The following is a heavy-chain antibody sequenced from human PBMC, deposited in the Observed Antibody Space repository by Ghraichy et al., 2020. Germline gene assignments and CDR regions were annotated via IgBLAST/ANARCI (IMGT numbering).Heavy chain of an antibody. V-gene: IGHV4-30-2*01. Sequence: SETLSLTCAVSGGSISSGGYSWSWIRQPPGKGLEWIGYIYHSGSTYYNPSLKSRVTISVDRSKNQFSLKLSSVTAADTAVYYCARGASGGAGKSNAFDIWGQGTMVTVSS. D-gene: IGHD3-10*01. CDR1: GGSISSGGYS. CDR3: ARGASGGAGKSNAFDI. CDR2: IYHSGST. J-gene: IGHJ3*02.